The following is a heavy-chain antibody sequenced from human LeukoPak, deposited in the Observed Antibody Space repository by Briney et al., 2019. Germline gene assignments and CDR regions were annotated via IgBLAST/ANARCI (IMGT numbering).Heavy chain of an antibody. CDR2: IYPGDSDT. CDR3: ARLSGVYRSSSMGY. Sequence: NRGESLKISCKCSGYSFTSYWIGWVRQMPGKGLEWMGIIYPGDSDTRYSPSFQGQFTISADKSISTAYLQWSSLKASDTAMYYCARLSGVYRSSSMGYWGQGTLVTVSP. CDR1: GYSFTSYW. D-gene: IGHD6-6*01. J-gene: IGHJ4*02. V-gene: IGHV5-51*01.